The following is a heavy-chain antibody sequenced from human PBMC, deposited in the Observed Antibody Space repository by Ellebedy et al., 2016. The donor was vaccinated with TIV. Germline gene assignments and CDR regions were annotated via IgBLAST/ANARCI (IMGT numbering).Heavy chain of an antibody. D-gene: IGHD4-17*01. Sequence: GESLKISCAGSGFSFRSYWMSWVRQAPGKGLEWVANINQDGSDKYYVDSVKGRFSISRDNAKNSLYLQMNSLRAEDTALYFCARDGSYGDYLSPRHAFNMWGQGTMVTVSS. CDR1: GFSFRSYW. CDR2: INQDGSDK. CDR3: ARDGSYGDYLSPRHAFNM. J-gene: IGHJ3*02. V-gene: IGHV3-7*01.